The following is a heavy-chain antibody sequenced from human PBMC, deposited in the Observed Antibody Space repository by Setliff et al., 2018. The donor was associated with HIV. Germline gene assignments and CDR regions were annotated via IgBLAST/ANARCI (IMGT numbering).Heavy chain of an antibody. Sequence: ASVKVSCKASGYTFTSYGISWVRQAPGQGLEWMGWISAYNGNTNYAQKLQGRVTMTTDTSTSTAYMELRSLRSDDTAVYYCARFSYGSVWPETDYWGQGTLVTVSS. CDR1: GYTFTSYG. J-gene: IGHJ4*02. D-gene: IGHD6-25*01. CDR2: ISAYNGNT. V-gene: IGHV1-18*01. CDR3: ARFSYGSVWPETDY.